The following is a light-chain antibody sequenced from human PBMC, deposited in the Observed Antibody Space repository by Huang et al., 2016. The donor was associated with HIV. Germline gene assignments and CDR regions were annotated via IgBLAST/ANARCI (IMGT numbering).Light chain of an antibody. CDR2: DAS. CDR3: QHRSSWPQYS. V-gene: IGKV3-11*01. J-gene: IGKJ2*03. Sequence: EIVLTQSPVTLSLSPGQRATLSCRASQSVSNYLAWYQQKPGQAPRILIDDASVRATGSPIRFSSSGSVTDFTLIISSREPEDFAVYYCQHRSSWPQYSFGQGTKLEIK. CDR1: QSVSNY.